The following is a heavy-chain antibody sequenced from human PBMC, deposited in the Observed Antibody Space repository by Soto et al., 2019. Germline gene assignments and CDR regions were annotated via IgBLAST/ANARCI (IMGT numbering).Heavy chain of an antibody. J-gene: IGHJ4*02. CDR3: AKDVADYGDYLSYYFDY. V-gene: IGHV3-30*18. CDR1: GFTFSNYG. CDR2: MSYDGSNK. D-gene: IGHD4-17*01. Sequence: GGSLRLSCAASGFTFSNYGLHWVRQAPGKGLEWVAVMSYDGSNKYYADSVKGRFTISRDNSKNTLYLQMNSLRAEDTAVYYCAKDVADYGDYLSYYFDYWGQGTLVTLSS.